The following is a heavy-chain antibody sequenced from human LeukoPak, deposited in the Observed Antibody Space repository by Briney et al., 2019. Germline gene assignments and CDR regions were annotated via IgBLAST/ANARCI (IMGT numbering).Heavy chain of an antibody. Sequence: SVKVSCKASGGTFSSYAISWVRQAPGQGLEWMGRIIPIFGIANYAQKFQGRVTITADKSTSTAYMELSSLRSEDTAVYYCAAVGYSSSPGGQYYFDYWGQGTLVTVSS. D-gene: IGHD6-13*01. J-gene: IGHJ4*02. CDR1: GGTFSSYA. V-gene: IGHV1-69*04. CDR3: AAVGYSSSPGGQYYFDY. CDR2: IIPIFGIA.